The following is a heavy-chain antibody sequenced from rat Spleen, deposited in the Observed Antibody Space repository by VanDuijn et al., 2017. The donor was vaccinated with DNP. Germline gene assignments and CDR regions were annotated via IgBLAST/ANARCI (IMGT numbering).Heavy chain of an antibody. Sequence: EVQLQESGPGLVKPSQSLSLTCSVTGYSITSNYWAWIRKFPGNKMEWMGYISYIGYSGYNPSLKSRISITRDTSKNQFFLQLNSVTTEDTATYYCARGLNYGGYNYYWYFDFWGPGTMVTVSS. J-gene: IGHJ1*01. D-gene: IGHD1-11*01. CDR3: ARGLNYGGYNYYWYFDF. CDR2: ISYIGYS. V-gene: IGHV3-1*01. CDR1: GYSITSNY.